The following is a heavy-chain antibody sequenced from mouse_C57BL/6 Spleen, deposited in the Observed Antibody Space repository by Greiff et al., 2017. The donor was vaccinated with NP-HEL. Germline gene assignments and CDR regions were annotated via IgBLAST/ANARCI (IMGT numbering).Heavy chain of an antibody. CDR2: INPGSGGT. CDR3: ARSLHYGSSHFAY. J-gene: IGHJ3*01. Sequence: QVHLKESGAELVRPGTSVKVSCKASGYAFTNYLIEWVKQRPGQGLEWIGVINPGSGGTNYNEKFKGKATLTADKSSSTAYMQLSSLTSEDSAVYFCARSLHYGSSHFAYWGQGTLVTVSA. V-gene: IGHV1-54*01. D-gene: IGHD1-1*01. CDR1: GYAFTNYL.